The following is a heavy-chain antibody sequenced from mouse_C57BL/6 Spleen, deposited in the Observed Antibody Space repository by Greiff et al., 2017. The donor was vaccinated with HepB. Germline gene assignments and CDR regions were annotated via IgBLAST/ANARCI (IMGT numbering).Heavy chain of an antibody. CDR2: IYPGSGST. CDR3: ARRGIYYDYDQGLFDY. V-gene: IGHV1-55*01. J-gene: IGHJ2*01. Sequence: VQLQQSGAELVKPGASVKMSCKASGYTFTSYWITWVKQRPGQGLEWIGDIYPGSGSTNYNEKFKSKATLTVDTSSSTAYMQLSSLTSEDSAVYYCARRGIYYDYDQGLFDYWGQGTTLTVSS. D-gene: IGHD2-4*01. CDR1: GYTFTSYW.